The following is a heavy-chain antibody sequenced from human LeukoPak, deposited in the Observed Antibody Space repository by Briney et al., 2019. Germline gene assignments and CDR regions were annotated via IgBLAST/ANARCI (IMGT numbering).Heavy chain of an antibody. V-gene: IGHV3-9*01. CDR3: AKDIGRYCTNGVCFASIADY. D-gene: IGHD2-8*01. J-gene: IGHJ4*02. CDR1: GFTFDDYA. CDR2: ISWNSGSI. Sequence: GRSLRLSCAASGFTFDDYAMHWVRQAPGKGLEWVSGISWNSGSIGYADSVKGRFTISRDNAKNSLYLQMNSLRAEDTALYYCAKDIGRYCTNGVCFASIADYWGQGTLVTVSS.